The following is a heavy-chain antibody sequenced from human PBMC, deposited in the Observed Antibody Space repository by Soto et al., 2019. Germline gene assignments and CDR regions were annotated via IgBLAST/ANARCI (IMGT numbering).Heavy chain of an antibody. CDR3: ARGGNRYSNVASGVGGFDF. D-gene: IGHD5-12*01. CDR2: VYHTGAT. CDR1: GASISSSY. V-gene: IGHV4-59*01. Sequence: SETLSLTCSVSGASISSSYWSWIRQSPERGLEWIAYVYHTGATNYNPSLKSRVTISLDTSKGQFSLNLTSLTTADTAVYFCARGGNRYSNVASGVGGFDFWGQGSLVTVSS. J-gene: IGHJ4*02.